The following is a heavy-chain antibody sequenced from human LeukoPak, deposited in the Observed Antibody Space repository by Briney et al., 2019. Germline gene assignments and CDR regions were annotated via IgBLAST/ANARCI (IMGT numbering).Heavy chain of an antibody. CDR2: ISSSSSYI. CDR3: ARVEVMVRGVGGFDY. CDR1: GFTSSSYS. J-gene: IGHJ4*02. V-gene: IGHV3-21*01. Sequence: GGSLRLSCAASGFTSSSYSMNWVRQAPGKGLEWVSSISSSSSYIYYAASVKGRFTISRDNAKNSLYLKMNCLRAEDTAVYYCARVEVMVRGVGGFDYWGQGTLVTVSS. D-gene: IGHD3-10*01.